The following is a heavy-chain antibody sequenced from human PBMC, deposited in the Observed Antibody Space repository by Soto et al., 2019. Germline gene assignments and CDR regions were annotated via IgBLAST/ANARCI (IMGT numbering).Heavy chain of an antibody. V-gene: IGHV3-11*01. CDR1: GFTFSDYY. CDR3: ARGGLEGQSDYYYYYMDV. D-gene: IGHD1-1*01. CDR2: ISSSGSTI. J-gene: IGHJ6*03. Sequence: PGGSLRLSCAASGFTFSDYYISWIRQAPGKGLEWVSYISSSGSTIYYADSVKGRFTISRDNAKNSLYLQMNSLRAEDTAVYYCARGGLEGQSDYYYYYMDVWGKGTTVTVSS.